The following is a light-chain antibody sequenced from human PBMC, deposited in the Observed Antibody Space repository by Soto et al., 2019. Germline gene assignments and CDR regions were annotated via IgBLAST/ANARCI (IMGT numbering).Light chain of an antibody. J-gene: IGLJ2*01. Sequence: QSALTQPASVSGSPGQSITNSCTGTSSDIGSYNRVSWYQQHPGKAPKLMIYEDTQRPSRVSNRFSGSKSGNTASLTITGLQAEDEADYYCCSYAGPTIFVVFGGGTKLTVL. V-gene: IGLV2-23*02. CDR1: SSDIGSYNR. CDR2: EDT. CDR3: CSYAGPTIFVV.